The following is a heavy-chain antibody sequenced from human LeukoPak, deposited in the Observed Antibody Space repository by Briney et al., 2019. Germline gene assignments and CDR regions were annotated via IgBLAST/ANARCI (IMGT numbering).Heavy chain of an antibody. V-gene: IGHV1-69*04. CDR2: IIPILGIA. CDR1: GGTFSSYA. CDR3: ARFHPPPYYYCYGMDV. J-gene: IGHJ6*02. Sequence: ASVKVSCKASGGTFSSYAISWVRQAPGQGLEWMGRIIPILGIANYAQKFQGRVTITADKSTSTAYMELSSLRSEDTAVYYCARFHPPPYYYCYGMDVWGQGTTVTVSS.